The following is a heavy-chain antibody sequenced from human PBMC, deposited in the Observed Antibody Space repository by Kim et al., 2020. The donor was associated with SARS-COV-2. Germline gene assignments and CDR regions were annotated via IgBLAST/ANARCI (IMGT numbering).Heavy chain of an antibody. V-gene: IGHV1-18*01. J-gene: IGHJ4*02. D-gene: IGHD4-17*01. CDR3: ARGAYGDVSFDY. Sequence: TTYGQKVQGRVIMTTDTSTNTAYMELWGLRSDDTAMYYCARGAYGDVSFDYWGQGTLVTVSS. CDR2: T.